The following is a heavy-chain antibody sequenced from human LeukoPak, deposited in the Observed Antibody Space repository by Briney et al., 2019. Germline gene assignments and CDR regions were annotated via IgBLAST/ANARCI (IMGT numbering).Heavy chain of an antibody. D-gene: IGHD3-22*01. CDR3: ARDEPTMIGGIDY. CDR2: IKQDGSEK. CDR1: GFTFSSYW. Sequence: GGFLRLSCAASGFTFSSYWMSWVRQAPGKGLEWVANIKQDGSEKYYVDSVKGRFTISRDNAKNSLYLQMNSLRAEDTAVYYCARDEPTMIGGIDYWGQGTLVTVSS. V-gene: IGHV3-7*01. J-gene: IGHJ4*02.